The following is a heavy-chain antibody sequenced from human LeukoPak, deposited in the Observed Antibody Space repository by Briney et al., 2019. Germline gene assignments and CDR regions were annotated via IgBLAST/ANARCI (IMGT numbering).Heavy chain of an antibody. CDR2: IYTSGST. CDR1: GGSISSYY. V-gene: IGHV4-4*07. D-gene: IGHD3-22*01. CDR3: AREPISWYYYDSSGYYFDY. J-gene: IGHJ4*02. Sequence: SETLSLTCTVSGGSISSYYWSWIRQPAGKGLEWIGRIYTSGSTSYNPSLKSRVTMSVDTSKNQFSLKLSSVTAADTAVYYCAREPISWYYYDSSGYYFDYWGQGTLVTVSS.